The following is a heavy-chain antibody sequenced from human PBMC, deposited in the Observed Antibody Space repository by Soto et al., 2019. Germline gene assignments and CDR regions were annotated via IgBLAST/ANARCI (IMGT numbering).Heavy chain of an antibody. CDR1: GYTLTAYA. J-gene: IGHJ3*02. CDR3: ARDLRKMDI. CDR2: INAANGNT. Sequence: QVQLVQSGAEVKKPGASVKVSCKASGYTLTAYAIHRVRQAPGQRLEWMGWINAANGNTQCSQKFQGRVTITRDTSANTTYMEVSSLRSEDTAVYYCARDLRKMDIWGQGTMVTVS. V-gene: IGHV1-3*01.